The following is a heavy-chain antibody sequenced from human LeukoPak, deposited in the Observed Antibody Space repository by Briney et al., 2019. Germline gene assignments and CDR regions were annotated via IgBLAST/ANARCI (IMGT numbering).Heavy chain of an antibody. J-gene: IGHJ4*02. CDR2: IYYSGST. CDR1: GGSISSYY. Sequence: SETLSLTCTVSGGSISSYYWSWIRQPPGKGLEWIGYIYYSGSTNYNPSLKSRATISVDTSKNQFSLKLSSVTAADTAVYYCARKYSSSWDFDYWGQGTLVTVSS. CDR3: ARKYSSSWDFDY. D-gene: IGHD6-13*01. V-gene: IGHV4-59*01.